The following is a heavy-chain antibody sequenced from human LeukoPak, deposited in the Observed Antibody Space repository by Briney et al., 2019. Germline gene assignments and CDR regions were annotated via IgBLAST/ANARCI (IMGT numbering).Heavy chain of an antibody. CDR1: GFTFSSYA. V-gene: IGHV3-30*04. D-gene: IGHD3-22*01. CDR3: ARTSYYYDSSGYYH. J-gene: IGHJ5*02. Sequence: GGSLRLSCAASGFTFSSYAIHWVRQAPGKGLEWVALISYDGSNKYYADSVKGRFTISRDKSKNTLYLQMNSLRAEDTAVYYCARTSYYYDSSGYYHWGQGTLVTVSS. CDR2: ISYDGSNK.